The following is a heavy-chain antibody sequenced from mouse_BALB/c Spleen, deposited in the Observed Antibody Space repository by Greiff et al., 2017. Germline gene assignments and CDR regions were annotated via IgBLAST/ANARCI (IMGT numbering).Heavy chain of an antibody. CDR3: ARWGYYDSGAMDY. CDR2: INPSTGYT. V-gene: IGHV1-7*01. Sequence: VKLQESGAELAKPGASVKMSCKASGYTFTSYWMHWVKQRPGQGLEWIGYINPSTGYTEYNQKFKDKATLTADKSSSTAYMQLSSLTSEDSAVYYCARWGYYDSGAMDYWGQGTSVTVSS. CDR1: GYTFTSYW. J-gene: IGHJ4*01. D-gene: IGHD1-1*01.